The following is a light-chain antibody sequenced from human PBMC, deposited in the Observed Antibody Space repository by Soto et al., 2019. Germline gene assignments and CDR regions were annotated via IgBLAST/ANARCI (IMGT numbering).Light chain of an antibody. V-gene: IGLV2-23*02. Sequence: QSVLTQPASVSGSPGQSITISCAGTSSDVGTYDLVSWYQQLPGKAPRLMIYEVTKRPSGISSRFSGSRSGNTASLTISGLQAEDEDYYYCRSYAGSSNVVFGGGTQLTVL. J-gene: IGLJ2*01. CDR1: SSDVGTYDL. CDR2: EVT. CDR3: RSYAGSSNVV.